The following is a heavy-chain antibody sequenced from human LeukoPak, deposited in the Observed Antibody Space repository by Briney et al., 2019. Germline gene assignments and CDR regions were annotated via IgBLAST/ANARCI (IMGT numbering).Heavy chain of an antibody. V-gene: IGHV4-4*07. Sequence: SETLSLTCTASGGSISSYYWSWIRQPAGKGLEWIGRIYTSGSTNYNPSLKSRVTMSVDTSKNQFSLKLSSVTAADTAVYYCARDSPHQRMVLLPNYYYYYYMDVWGKGTTVTVSS. D-gene: IGHD2-8*01. CDR2: IYTSGST. CDR1: GGSISSYY. J-gene: IGHJ6*03. CDR3: ARDSPHQRMVLLPNYYYYYYMDV.